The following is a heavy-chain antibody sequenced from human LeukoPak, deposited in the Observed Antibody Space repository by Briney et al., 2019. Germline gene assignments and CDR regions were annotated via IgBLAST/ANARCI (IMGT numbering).Heavy chain of an antibody. D-gene: IGHD3-10*01. V-gene: IGHV3-30*02. CDR1: GFTFSDYD. CDR2: IRKDGSNQ. J-gene: IGHJ4*02. CDR3: AKDKEYGSGSYPIDY. Sequence: PGGSLRLSCAASGFTFSDYDMHWVRQAPGKGLEWVAFIRKDGSNQNYADSVKGRFTIFRDNSKNTLYLQMNSLRAEDTAVYYCAKDKEYGSGSYPIDYWGQGSLVTVSS.